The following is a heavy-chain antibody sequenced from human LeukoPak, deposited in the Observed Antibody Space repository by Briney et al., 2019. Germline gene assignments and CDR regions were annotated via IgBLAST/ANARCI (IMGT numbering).Heavy chain of an antibody. CDR1: GGSISSFY. D-gene: IGHD3-16*01. Sequence: SETLSLTCTVSGGSISSFYWSWVRQSAVKGLEWIGRVDTSGSTHYNPSLGGRVTMSLDTSRNQLSLNLRSVTVADTAVYYCARGLGGASYYMDVWGKGTTVNVSS. V-gene: IGHV4-4*07. CDR2: VDTSGST. J-gene: IGHJ6*03. CDR3: ARGLGGASYYMDV.